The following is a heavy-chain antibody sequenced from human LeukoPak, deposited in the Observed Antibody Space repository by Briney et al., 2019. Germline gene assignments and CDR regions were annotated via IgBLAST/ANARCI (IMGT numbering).Heavy chain of an antibody. J-gene: IGHJ4*02. V-gene: IGHV4-39*01. CDR1: GDSISSSNCY. D-gene: IGHD3-10*01. CDR2: IYFSGGT. Sequence: TSETLSLTCTVSGDSISSSNCYWGWIRQPPGKGLEWIGSIYFSGGTYYNASLKSRVTISVDTSKNQFSLKLSSVTAADTAVYYCARQTGSGLFSLPGGQGTLVTVSS. CDR3: ARQTGSGLFSLP.